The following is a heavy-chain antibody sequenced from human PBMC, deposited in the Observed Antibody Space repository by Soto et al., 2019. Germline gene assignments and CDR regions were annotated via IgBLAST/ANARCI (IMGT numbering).Heavy chain of an antibody. Sequence: SETLSLTCTVSGGSISSSSYYWGWIRQPPGKGLEWIGSIYYSGSTYYNPSLKSRVTISVDTSKNQFSLMLSSVTAAYTAVYYCARTIRGVIISYYYGMDVWGQGTTVT. CDR1: GGSISSSSYY. CDR2: IYYSGST. CDR3: ARTIRGVIISYYYGMDV. V-gene: IGHV4-39*01. D-gene: IGHD3-10*01. J-gene: IGHJ6*02.